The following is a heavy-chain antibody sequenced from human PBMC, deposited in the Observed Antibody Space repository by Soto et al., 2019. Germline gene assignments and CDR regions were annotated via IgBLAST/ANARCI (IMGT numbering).Heavy chain of an antibody. J-gene: IGHJ6*02. Sequence: GASVKVSCKASGYTFTRYAMHWVRQAPGQRLEWMGWINAGNGNTKYSQKFQGRVTITKDTSASTAYMELSSLRSEDTAVYYCATASRYSPYYYYGMDVWGQGTTVTVSS. CDR1: GYTFTRYA. CDR2: INAGNGNT. CDR3: ATASRYSPYYYYGMDV. D-gene: IGHD5-18*01. V-gene: IGHV1-3*01.